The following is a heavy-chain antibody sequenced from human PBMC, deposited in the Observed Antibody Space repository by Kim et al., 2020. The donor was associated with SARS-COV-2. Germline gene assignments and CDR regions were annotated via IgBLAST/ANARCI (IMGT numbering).Heavy chain of an antibody. CDR2: IIPIFGTA. Sequence: SVKVSCKASGGTFSSYAISWVRQAPGQGLEWMGGIIPIFGTANYAQKFQGRVTITADESTSTAYMELSSLRSEDTAVYYCARAHGGYYYDSSGYYPPNWFDPWGQGTLVTVSS. CDR1: GGTFSSYA. D-gene: IGHD3-22*01. J-gene: IGHJ5*02. CDR3: ARAHGGYYYDSSGYYPPNWFDP. V-gene: IGHV1-69*13.